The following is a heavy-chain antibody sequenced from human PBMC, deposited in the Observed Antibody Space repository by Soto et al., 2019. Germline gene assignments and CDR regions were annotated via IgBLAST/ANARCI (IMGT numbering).Heavy chain of an antibody. CDR2: ISGGSSVT. V-gene: IGHV3-23*01. D-gene: IGHD3-10*01. CDR3: AKVLSKNYYYPFDF. CDR1: GFTFSDYA. Sequence: GGFLRLSCTASGFTFSDYAMAWVRQAPGKGLEWVSTISGGSSVTYYGDSVKGRFTISRDNAKKTLFLQLNRLSAEDTATYYCAKVLSKNYYYPFDFWGQGTQVTVSS. J-gene: IGHJ4*02.